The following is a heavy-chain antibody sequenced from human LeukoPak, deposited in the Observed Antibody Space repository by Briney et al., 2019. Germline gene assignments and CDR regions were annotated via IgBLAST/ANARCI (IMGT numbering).Heavy chain of an antibody. CDR3: ARQGYCSSTSCYTDY. D-gene: IGHD2-2*02. CDR2: INAGNGNT. V-gene: IGHV1-3*01. J-gene: IGHJ4*02. Sequence: ASVKVSCKASGYTFTSYAMHWVRQAPGQRLEWMGWINAGNGNTKYSQKFQGRVTITRDTSASTAYMELSSLRSEDTAVYYCARQGYCSSTSCYTDYWGQGTLVTVSS. CDR1: GYTFTSYA.